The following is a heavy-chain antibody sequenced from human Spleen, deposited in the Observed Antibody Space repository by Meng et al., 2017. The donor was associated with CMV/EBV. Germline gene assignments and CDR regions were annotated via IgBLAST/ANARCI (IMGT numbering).Heavy chain of an antibody. J-gene: IGHJ4*02. V-gene: IGHV1-69*05. CDR3: ARSVDSGSYSLCFDY. CDR2: IIPIFGTA. Sequence: SVKVSCKASGYTFTGYYMHWVRQAPGQGLEWMGGIIPIFGTANYAQKFQGRVTITTDESTSTAYMELSSLRSEDTAVYYCARSVDSGSYSLCFDYWGQGTLVTVSS. D-gene: IGHD1-26*01. CDR1: GYTFTGYY.